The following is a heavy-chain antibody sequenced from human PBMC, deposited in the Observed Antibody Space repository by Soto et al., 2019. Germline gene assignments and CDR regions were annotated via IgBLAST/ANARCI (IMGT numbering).Heavy chain of an antibody. CDR1: GFTFSSYR. J-gene: IGHJ4*02. CDR2: ISYDGSNK. Sequence: GGSLRLSCAASGFTFSSYRMYWVRQAPGKGLEWVAVISYDGSNKYYADSVKGRFTISRDNSKNTLYLQMNSLRAEDTAVYYCAKDRYASGSYPTLYYFDYRGQGTLVTVYS. V-gene: IGHV3-30*18. CDR3: AKDRYASGSYPTLYYFDY. D-gene: IGHD1-26*01.